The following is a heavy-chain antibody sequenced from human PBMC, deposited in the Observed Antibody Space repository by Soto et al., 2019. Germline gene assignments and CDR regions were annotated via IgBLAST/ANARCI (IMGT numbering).Heavy chain of an antibody. J-gene: IGHJ5*02. CDR3: APVDYGSGSYFRFDP. CDR1: GFTFSSYT. CDR2: ISGSGGST. V-gene: IGHV3-23*01. Sequence: GGSLRLSCAASGFTFSSYTMSWVRQAPGKGLEWVSAISGSGGSTYYADSVKGRFTISRDNSKNTLYLQMNSLRAEDTAVYYCAPVDYGSGSYFRFDPWGQGTLVTVSS. D-gene: IGHD3-10*01.